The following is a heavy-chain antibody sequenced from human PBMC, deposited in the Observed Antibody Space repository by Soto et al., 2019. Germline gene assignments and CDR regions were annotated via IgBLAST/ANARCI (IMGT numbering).Heavy chain of an antibody. CDR3: VRSKGGYSYGTPFDY. Sequence: EVQLEESGGALVQPGRSLRLSCAASGFTFDDYAMYWVRQVLGKGLEWVSSISWNSGNIDYADSVKGRFTTSRDNAKNSLYLQMNSLRPEDTALYSFVRSKGGYSYGTPFDYWGQGTLVPVSS. J-gene: IGHJ4*02. CDR1: GFTFDDYA. CDR2: ISWNSGNI. V-gene: IGHV3-9*01. D-gene: IGHD5-18*01.